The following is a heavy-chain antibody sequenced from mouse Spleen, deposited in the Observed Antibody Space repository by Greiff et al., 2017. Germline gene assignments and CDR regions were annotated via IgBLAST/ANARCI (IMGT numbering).Heavy chain of an antibody. CDR1: GFTFSSYG. CDR3: ARPRDYYAMDY. CDR2: ISGGGSYT. Sequence: EVQRVESGGGLVKPGGSLKLSCAASGFTFSSYGMSWVRQTPEKRLEWVATISGGGSYTYYPDSVKGRFTISRDNAKNNLYLQMSSLRSEDTALYYCARPRDYYAMDYWGQGTSVTVSS. V-gene: IGHV5-9-2*01. J-gene: IGHJ4*01.